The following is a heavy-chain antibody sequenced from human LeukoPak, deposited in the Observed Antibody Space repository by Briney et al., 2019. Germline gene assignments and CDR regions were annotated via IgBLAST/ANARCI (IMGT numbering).Heavy chain of an antibody. V-gene: IGHV3-48*03. CDR3: ARASDDYGEDDY. CDR1: GFTFSSYE. Sequence: GGSLRLSCAASGFTFSSYEMNWVRQAPGKGLEWVSYISSSGSTIYYADSVKGRFTISRDNAKNSLYLQMNSLRAEDTAVYYCARASDDYGEDDYWGQGTLVTVSS. CDR2: ISSSGSTI. J-gene: IGHJ4*02. D-gene: IGHD4-17*01.